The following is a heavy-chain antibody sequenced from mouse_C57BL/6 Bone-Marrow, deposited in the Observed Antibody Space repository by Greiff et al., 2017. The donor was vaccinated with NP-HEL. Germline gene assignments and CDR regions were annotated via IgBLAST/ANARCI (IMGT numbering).Heavy chain of an antibody. Sequence: VQLQQSGPELVKPGASVKISCKASGYSFTGYYMNWVKQSPEKSLEWIGEINPSTGGTTYNQKFKAKATLTVDKSSRTAYMQLKSLTSEDSAVYYCARSDGSSGYFDVWGTGTTVTVSS. CDR2: INPSTGGT. CDR1: GYSFTGYY. J-gene: IGHJ1*03. D-gene: IGHD1-1*01. CDR3: ARSDGSSGYFDV. V-gene: IGHV1-42*01.